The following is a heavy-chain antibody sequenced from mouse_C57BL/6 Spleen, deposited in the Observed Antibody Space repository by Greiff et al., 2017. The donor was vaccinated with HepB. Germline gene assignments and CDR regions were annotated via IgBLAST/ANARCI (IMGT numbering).Heavy chain of an antibody. CDR2: IYPRSGNT. J-gene: IGHJ3*01. CDR3: ARGFYDGYYVAY. Sequence: VQLQESGAELARPGASVKLSCKASGYTFTSYGISWVKQRTGQGLEWIGEIYPRSGNTYYNEKFKGKATLTADKSSSTAYMELRSLTSEDSAVYFCARGFYDGYYVAYWGQGTLVTVSA. V-gene: IGHV1-81*01. CDR1: GYTFTSYG. D-gene: IGHD2-3*01.